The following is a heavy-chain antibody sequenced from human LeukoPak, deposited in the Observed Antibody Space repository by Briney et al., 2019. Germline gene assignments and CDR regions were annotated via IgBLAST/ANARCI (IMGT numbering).Heavy chain of an antibody. CDR1: GYTFTRYY. V-gene: IGHV1-46*01. D-gene: IGHD3-22*01. CDR2: INPSGGST. J-gene: IGHJ2*01. CDR3: ARDLVNYYDSSGYYPRGDRRYFDL. Sequence: ASVKVSCKASGYTFTRYYMYWVRQAPGQGLEWMGIINPSGGSTSYAQKFQGRVTMTRDMSTSTVYMELSSLRSEDTAVYYCARDLVNYYDSSGYYPRGDRRYFDLWGRGTLVTVSS.